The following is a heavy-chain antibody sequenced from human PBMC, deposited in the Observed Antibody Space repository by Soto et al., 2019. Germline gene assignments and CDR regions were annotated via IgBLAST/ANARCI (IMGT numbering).Heavy chain of an antibody. CDR2: ISFSGAT. Sequence: KPSETLSLTCTVSGVSITSYFWSWIRQTPGKGLDWIGSISFSGATYSNPSLKGRAALSVDTSENHLSLTLNSVTSADTAVYYCARDFGGWNGRSYYYHGLDVWGQGTTVTVSS. CDR1: GVSITSYF. D-gene: IGHD1-1*01. V-gene: IGHV4-59*01. J-gene: IGHJ6*02. CDR3: ARDFGGWNGRSYYYHGLDV.